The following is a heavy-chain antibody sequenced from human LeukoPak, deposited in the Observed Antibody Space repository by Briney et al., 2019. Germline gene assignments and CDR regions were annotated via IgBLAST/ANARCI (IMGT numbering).Heavy chain of an antibody. V-gene: IGHV4-39*01. CDR1: GGSISSSSYY. CDR2: IYYSGST. J-gene: IGHJ6*03. Sequence: SETLSLTCTVSGGSISSSSYYWGWIRQPPGKGLEWIGSIYYSGSTYYNPSLKSRVTISVDTSKNQFSLKLSSVTAADTAVYYCARQTDSSSWYEGHYYYYMDVWGKGTTVTISS. CDR3: ARQTDSSSWYEGHYYYYMDV. D-gene: IGHD6-13*01.